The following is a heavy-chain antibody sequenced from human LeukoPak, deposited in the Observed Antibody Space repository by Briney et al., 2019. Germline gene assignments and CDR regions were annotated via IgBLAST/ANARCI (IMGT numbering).Heavy chain of an antibody. Sequence: GRSLRLSCAASGFSFDDFAMHWVRQAPARGLEWVSGISWNTGTMGYADSVTGRFTISRDNAKNSLYLQMNSLGAEDTALYYCAKTHGAGTYRGAFDIWGQGTMVTVSS. J-gene: IGHJ3*02. V-gene: IGHV3-9*01. CDR1: GFSFDDFA. CDR2: ISWNTGTM. CDR3: AKTHGAGTYRGAFDI. D-gene: IGHD3-10*01.